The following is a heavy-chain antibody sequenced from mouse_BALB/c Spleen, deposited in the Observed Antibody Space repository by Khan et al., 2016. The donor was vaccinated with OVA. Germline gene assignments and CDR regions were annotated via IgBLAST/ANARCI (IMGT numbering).Heavy chain of an antibody. CDR3: SRGGLGRAMDN. CDR1: GYTFSSYW. CDR2: ILPGSVSI. J-gene: IGHJ4*01. Sequence: QIQLVQSGAEVMKPGASVKISCKTTGYTFSSYWIEWVKQTPGHGLEWIGEILPGSVSIKYNEKFKGKATFTAETSSNTAYIQFSSLTSEDSAVYYCSRGGLGRAMDNWGQGTSVAVSS. D-gene: IGHD4-1*01. V-gene: IGHV1-9*01.